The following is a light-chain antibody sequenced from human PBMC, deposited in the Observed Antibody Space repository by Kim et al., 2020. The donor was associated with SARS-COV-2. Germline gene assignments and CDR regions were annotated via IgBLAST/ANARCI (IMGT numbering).Light chain of an antibody. V-gene: IGKV3-15*01. Sequence: VAPGERATLSCRASQSVGSNLLWYQHKLGQSPRLLIYGASTRATGIPPRFSGSGSGTEFTRTISSLQSEDFAVYYGQQYNNWPRTFGQGTKVDIK. CDR1: QSVGSN. CDR2: GAS. J-gene: IGKJ1*01. CDR3: QQYNNWPRT.